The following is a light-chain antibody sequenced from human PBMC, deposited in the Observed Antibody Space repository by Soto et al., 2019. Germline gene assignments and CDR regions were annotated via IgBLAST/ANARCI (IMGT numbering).Light chain of an antibody. Sequence: SVLTHPRSVSWSPGQSVTISCTGTSSDVGGYNYVSWYQQHPGKAPKLMIYDVSKRPSGVPDRFSGSKSGNTASLTISGLQAEDEADYYCCSYAGSYTHVFGTGTKVTVL. CDR2: DVS. CDR3: CSYAGSYTHV. J-gene: IGLJ1*01. V-gene: IGLV2-11*01. CDR1: SSDVGGYNY.